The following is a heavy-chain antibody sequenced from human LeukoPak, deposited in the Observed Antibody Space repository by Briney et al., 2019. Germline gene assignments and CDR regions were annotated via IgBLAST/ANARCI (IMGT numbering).Heavy chain of an antibody. CDR1: GFTFSSYA. Sequence: GGSLRLSCAASGFTFSSYAMSWVCQAPGKGLEWVSTISGSVGSTYYADSVKGRFTISRDNSKNTLYLQMNSLRAEDTALYYCAKVVATIEYFQHWGQGTLVTVSS. CDR2: ISGSVGST. V-gene: IGHV3-23*01. CDR3: AKVVATIEYFQH. D-gene: IGHD5-12*01. J-gene: IGHJ1*01.